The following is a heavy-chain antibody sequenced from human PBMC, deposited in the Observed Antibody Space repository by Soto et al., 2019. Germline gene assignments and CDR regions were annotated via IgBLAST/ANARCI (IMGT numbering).Heavy chain of an antibody. D-gene: IGHD3-3*01. V-gene: IGHV4-30-4*01. CDR2: IDDRGST. CDR3: ARPDLSTIFFDY. CDR1: GGSISSGDYY. J-gene: IGHJ4*02. Sequence: QVQLQESGPRLVKPLQTLSLICTVSGGSISSGDYYWSWIRQPPGKGLEWIGYIDDRGSTFYNPSLKTRXXLXMXXSKTLSSLNLNTVTAADTAVYYCARPDLSTIFFDYWGQGPLVTVSS.